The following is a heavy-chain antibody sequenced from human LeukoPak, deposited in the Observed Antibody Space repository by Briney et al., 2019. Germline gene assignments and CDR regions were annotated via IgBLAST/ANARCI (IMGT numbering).Heavy chain of an antibody. CDR3: ARDYYDSSGNSHYYFDY. V-gene: IGHV4-34*01. CDR2: INHSGST. Sequence: SETLSLICAVYGGSFSGYYWSWLRQPPGKGLEWIGEINHSGSTNYNPSLKSRVTISVDTSKNQFSLKLSSVTAADTAVYYCARDYYDSSGNSHYYFDYWGQGTLVTVSS. J-gene: IGHJ4*02. D-gene: IGHD3-22*01. CDR1: GGSFSGYY.